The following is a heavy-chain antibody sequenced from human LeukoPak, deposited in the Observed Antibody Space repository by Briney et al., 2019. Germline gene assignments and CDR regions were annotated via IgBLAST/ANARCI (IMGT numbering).Heavy chain of an antibody. CDR2: IYTSGST. V-gene: IGHV4-61*02. CDR3: ARNDWYFDL. CDR1: GGSISSGSYY. J-gene: IGHJ2*01. Sequence: SQTLSLTCTVSGGSISSGSYYWSWIRQPAGKGLEWIGRIYTSGSTNYNPSLKSRVTISIDTSKNQFALKRSSVPAADADEYYRARNDWYFDLWGRGTLVTVSS.